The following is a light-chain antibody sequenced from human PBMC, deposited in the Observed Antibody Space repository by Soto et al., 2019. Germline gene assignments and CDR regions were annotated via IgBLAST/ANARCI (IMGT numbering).Light chain of an antibody. V-gene: IGLV2-14*01. CDR1: SSDVGGYNY. CDR3: SSYTTSSTLLYV. J-gene: IGLJ1*01. CDR2: AVS. Sequence: QSALTQPASVSGSPGQSITISCTGTSSDVGGYNYVSWYQQHPGKAPKLMIYAVSNRPSGVSTRFSGSKSGNTASLTISGLQADDEADYHCSSYTTSSTLLYVFRTGTKLTVL.